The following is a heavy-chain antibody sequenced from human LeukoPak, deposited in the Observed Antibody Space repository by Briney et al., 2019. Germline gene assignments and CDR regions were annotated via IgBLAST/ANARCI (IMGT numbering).Heavy chain of an antibody. Sequence: ASVKVSCKASGGTFSSYAISWVRQAPGQGLEWMGGIIPIFGTANYAQKFQGRVTITADESTSTAYMELSSLRSDDTAVYCCARGSEYQLLSPYYMDVWGKGTTVTVSS. V-gene: IGHV1-69*13. CDR2: IIPIFGTA. J-gene: IGHJ6*03. D-gene: IGHD2-2*01. CDR3: ARGSEYQLLSPYYMDV. CDR1: GGTFSSYA.